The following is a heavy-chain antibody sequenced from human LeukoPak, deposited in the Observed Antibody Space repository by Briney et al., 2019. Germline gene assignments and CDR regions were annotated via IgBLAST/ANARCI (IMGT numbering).Heavy chain of an antibody. V-gene: IGHV3-33*08. CDR2: TWYDESNK. CDR3: ARDLWCGADCYGTFDI. Sequence: PGGSLRLSCAASGFTFSSYWMYWVRQAPGKGLEWVALTWYDESNKYYADSVKGRFTISRDNSKNTLYLQMNSLRAEDTAVYYCARDLWCGADCYGTFDIWGQGTMVSVSS. J-gene: IGHJ3*02. D-gene: IGHD2-21*02. CDR1: GFTFSSYW.